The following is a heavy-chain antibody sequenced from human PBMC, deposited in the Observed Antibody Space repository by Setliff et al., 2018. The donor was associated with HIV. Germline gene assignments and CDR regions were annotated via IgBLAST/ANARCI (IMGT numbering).Heavy chain of an antibody. CDR3: AGPHHYFDF. CDR1: GGSFSVDGYY. CDR2: INPTGSIT. V-gene: IGHV4-34*01. Sequence: SGTLSLTCVVSGGSFSVDGYYWSWIRQSPGKGLEWIGQINPTGSITNYNPSFKSRVTISVETSRRQFSLSLTSMTAADTAMYYCAGPHHYFDFWGQGTQVTVSS. J-gene: IGHJ4*02.